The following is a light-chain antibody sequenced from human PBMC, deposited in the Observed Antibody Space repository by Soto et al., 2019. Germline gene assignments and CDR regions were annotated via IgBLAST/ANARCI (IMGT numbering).Light chain of an antibody. CDR1: QSVGSN. Sequence: EIVMTQSPATLSVSPGERVTLSCRASQSVGSNLAWYQHKPGQAPRLLIYGVSTRATGIPARFSGSASGTEFTLTISSLQSEDFATYYCQHYNSFSSFGPGTKVDIK. J-gene: IGKJ3*01. CDR3: QHYNSFSS. V-gene: IGKV3-15*01. CDR2: GVS.